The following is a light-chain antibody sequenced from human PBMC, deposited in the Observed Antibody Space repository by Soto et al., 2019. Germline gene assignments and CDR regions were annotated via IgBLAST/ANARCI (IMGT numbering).Light chain of an antibody. Sequence: EIVLTQSPGTLSLSPGERATLSCRASQSVSSKLAWYQQKPGQAPRLLISGASNRATGIPDRFSGSGSGTDFTLTISRLEPEDFALYYCQQYGSSPITFGQGTRLEI. V-gene: IGKV3-20*01. J-gene: IGKJ5*01. CDR1: QSVSSK. CDR2: GAS. CDR3: QQYGSSPIT.